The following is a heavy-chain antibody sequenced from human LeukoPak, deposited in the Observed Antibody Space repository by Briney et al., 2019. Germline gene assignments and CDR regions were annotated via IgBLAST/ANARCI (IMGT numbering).Heavy chain of an antibody. CDR3: ARDGGGGYCSSTSCEYYYYMDV. CDR2: INWNGGST. J-gene: IGHJ6*03. CDR1: GFTFDDYG. V-gene: IGHV3-20*04. D-gene: IGHD2-2*01. Sequence: RGGSLRLSCAASGFTFDDYGMSWVRQAPGKGLEWVSGINWNGGSTGYADSVKGRFTISRDNAKNSLYLQMNSLRAEDTALYYCARDGGGGYCSSTSCEYYYYMDVWGKGTTVTVSS.